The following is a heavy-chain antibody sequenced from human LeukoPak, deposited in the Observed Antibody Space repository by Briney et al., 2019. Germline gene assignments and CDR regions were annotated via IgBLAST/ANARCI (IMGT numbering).Heavy chain of an antibody. Sequence: SETLSLTCTVSGGSISSSSYYWGWIRQPPGKGLEWIGSIYYSGSTYYNPSLKSRVTISVDTSKNQFSLKLSSVTAADTAVYYCARDRGGYYGSGSRVPYFDYWGQGTLVTVSS. CDR1: GGSISSSSYY. CDR2: IYYSGST. D-gene: IGHD3-10*01. J-gene: IGHJ4*02. CDR3: ARDRGGYYGSGSRVPYFDY. V-gene: IGHV4-39*07.